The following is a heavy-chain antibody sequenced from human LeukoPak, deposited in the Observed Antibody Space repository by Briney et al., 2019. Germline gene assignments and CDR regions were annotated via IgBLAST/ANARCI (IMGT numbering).Heavy chain of an antibody. Sequence: SVKVSCKASGYTFTSYDINWVRQAPGQGLEWMGRIIPILGIANYAQKFQGRVTITADKSTSTAYMELSSLRSEDTAVYYCARDRRVDIVVVPAAIDYWGQGTLVTVSS. CDR3: ARDRRVDIVVVPAAIDY. J-gene: IGHJ4*02. D-gene: IGHD2-2*03. V-gene: IGHV1-69*04. CDR2: IIPILGIA. CDR1: GYTFTSYD.